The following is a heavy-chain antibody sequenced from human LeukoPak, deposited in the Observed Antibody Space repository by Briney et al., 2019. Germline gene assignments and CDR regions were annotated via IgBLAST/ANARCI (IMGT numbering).Heavy chain of an antibody. CDR1: GYTFTSYG. J-gene: IGHJ4*02. CDR3: ARENKPWELAFDY. V-gene: IGHV1-18*01. D-gene: IGHD1-26*01. CDR2: ISAYNGNT. Sequence: ASVKVSCKASGYTFTSYGISWVRQAPGQGLEWMGWISAYNGNTNYAQKLQGRVTMTTDTSTSTVYMELRSLRSDDTAVYYCARENKPWELAFDYWGQGTLVTVSS.